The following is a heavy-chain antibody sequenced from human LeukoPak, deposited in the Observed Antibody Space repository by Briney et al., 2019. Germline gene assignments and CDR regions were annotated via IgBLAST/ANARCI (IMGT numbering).Heavy chain of an antibody. CDR1: GFTFSSYF. CDR3: ATRGTTTTKYIEL. Sequence: GGSLSLSCAASGFTFSSYFMSWVRQAPGRGLEWVSTISSSGGYTYYTDSVKGRFTISRDNSMNTLHLQMNSLRAEDTAIYYCATRGTTTTKYIELWGQGSLVTVSS. CDR2: ISSSGGYT. J-gene: IGHJ4*02. D-gene: IGHD1-1*01. V-gene: IGHV3-23*01.